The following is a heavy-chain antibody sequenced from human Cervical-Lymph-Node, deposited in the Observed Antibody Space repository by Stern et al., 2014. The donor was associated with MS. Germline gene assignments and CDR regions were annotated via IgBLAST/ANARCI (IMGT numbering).Heavy chain of an antibody. D-gene: IGHD6-19*01. Sequence: QVQLVQSGAEVKKPGASVKVSCKASGYTFTSYYMNWVRQAPGQGLEWMGIINPSGGSTSYAQKFQGRVTMTRDTSTSTVYMELSSLRSEDTAVYYCASSVKGIAVAAPFDYWGQGTLVTVSS. J-gene: IGHJ4*02. CDR3: ASSVKGIAVAAPFDY. CDR1: GYTFTSYY. V-gene: IGHV1-46*01. CDR2: INPSGGST.